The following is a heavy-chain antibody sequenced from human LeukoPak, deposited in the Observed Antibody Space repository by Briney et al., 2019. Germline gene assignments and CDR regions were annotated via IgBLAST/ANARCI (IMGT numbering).Heavy chain of an antibody. CDR1: GYTFTSYY. D-gene: IGHD3-16*02. CDR2: INPSGGST. Sequence: VASVKVSCKASGYTFTSYYMHWVRQAPGQGLEWMGIINPSGGSTSYAQKFQGRVTMTRDTSTSTVYMELSSLRSEDTAVYYCASYFMITFGGVIASRRDYWGQGTLVTVSS. CDR3: ASYFMITFGGVIASRRDY. J-gene: IGHJ4*02. V-gene: IGHV1-46*01.